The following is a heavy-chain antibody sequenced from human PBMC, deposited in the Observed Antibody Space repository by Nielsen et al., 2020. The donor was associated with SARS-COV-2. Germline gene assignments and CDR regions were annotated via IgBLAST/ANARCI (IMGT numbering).Heavy chain of an antibody. CDR3: ARGSSGRYYYYYYMDV. CDR1: GGSFSGYY. J-gene: IGHJ6*03. D-gene: IGHD6-6*01. CDR2: INHSGST. Sequence: SQTLSLTCAVYGGSFSGYYWSWIRQPPGKGLEWIGEINHSGSTNYNPSLKSRVTISVDTSKNQFSLKLSAVTAADTAVYYCARGSSGRYYYYYYMDVWGKGTTVTVSS. V-gene: IGHV4-34*01.